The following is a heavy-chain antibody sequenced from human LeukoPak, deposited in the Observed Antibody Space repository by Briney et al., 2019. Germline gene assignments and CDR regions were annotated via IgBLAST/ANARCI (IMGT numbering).Heavy chain of an antibody. CDR1: GFTFSSYA. CDR3: ARAAAVTGAFRDNWFDP. D-gene: IGHD6-19*01. J-gene: IGHJ5*02. V-gene: IGHV3-30*04. CDR2: TSYDGGNE. Sequence: PGGSLRLSCAASGFTFSSYAMSWVRQAPGKGLEWVAVTSYDGGNEIYADSVKGRFTISRDNSKNTLYLQMNGLRHEDTAVYFCARAAAVTGAFRDNWFDPWGQGTLVTVSS.